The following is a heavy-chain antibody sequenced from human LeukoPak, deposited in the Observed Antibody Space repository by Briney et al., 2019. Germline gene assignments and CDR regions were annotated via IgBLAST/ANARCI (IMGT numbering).Heavy chain of an antibody. D-gene: IGHD6-6*01. V-gene: IGHV1-18*01. Sequence: ASVKVSCKASGYTFTDYGISWVRQAPGQGLEWMGWISAYNGDTRYAQKLQGRFTMTTDTSTSTAYMELRSLRSDDTAVHYCARDLGTYGSSSIFFDYWGQGTLVTVSS. CDR2: ISAYNGDT. CDR1: GYTFTDYG. J-gene: IGHJ4*02. CDR3: ARDLGTYGSSSIFFDY.